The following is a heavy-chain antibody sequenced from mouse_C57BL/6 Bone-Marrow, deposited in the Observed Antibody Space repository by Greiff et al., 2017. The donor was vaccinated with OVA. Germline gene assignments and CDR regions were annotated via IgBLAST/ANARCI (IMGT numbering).Heavy chain of an antibody. CDR2: ISSGSSTI. V-gene: IGHV5-17*01. Sequence: EVQLVESGGGLVKPGGSLKLSCAASGFTFSDSGMHWVRQAPEKGLEWVAYISSGSSTIYYADTVKGRFTISRDNAKNTLFLQMTSLRSEDTAMYYCARPLLSHAMDYWGQGTSVTVSS. CDR3: ARPLLSHAMDY. J-gene: IGHJ4*01. D-gene: IGHD2-10*01. CDR1: GFTFSDSG.